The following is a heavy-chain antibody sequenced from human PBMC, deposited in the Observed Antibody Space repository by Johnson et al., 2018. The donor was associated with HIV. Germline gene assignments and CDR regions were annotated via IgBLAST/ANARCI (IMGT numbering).Heavy chain of an antibody. J-gene: IGHJ3*02. CDR3: ARPHIVVVTAGYAFDI. D-gene: IGHD2-21*02. V-gene: IGHV3-30-3*01. Sequence: QVQLVESGGGVVQPGRSLRLSCAASGFSFTKYAMHWVRQAPGKGLEWVAIISYDGNNKYYADSVKGRFTISRDNSKNTLYLQMNSLRAEDTAVYYCARPHIVVVTAGYAFDIWGQGTIVIVSS. CDR2: ISYDGNNK. CDR1: GFSFTKYA.